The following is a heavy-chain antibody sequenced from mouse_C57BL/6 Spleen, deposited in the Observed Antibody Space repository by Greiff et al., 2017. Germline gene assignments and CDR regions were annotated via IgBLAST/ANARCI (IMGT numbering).Heavy chain of an antibody. Sequence: VQLQQSGPVLVKPGASVKMSCKASGYTFTDYYMNWVKQSHGKSLEWIGVINPYNGGTSYNQKFKGKATLTVDTSSSTAYMELTSLTSEDSAVYCCARGNPITTVVHYFDYWGQGTTLTVSS. J-gene: IGHJ2*01. CDR3: ARGNPITTVVHYFDY. CDR1: GYTFTDYY. D-gene: IGHD1-1*01. CDR2: INPYNGGT. V-gene: IGHV1-19*01.